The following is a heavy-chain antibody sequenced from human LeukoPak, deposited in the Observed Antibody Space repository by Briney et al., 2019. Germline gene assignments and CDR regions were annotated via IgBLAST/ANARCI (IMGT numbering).Heavy chain of an antibody. CDR1: GYTFTSYA. CDR2: INTNTGNP. CDR3: ARDRYDFWSGYAWSDILTGYYYFDY. D-gene: IGHD3-3*01. J-gene: IGHJ4*02. V-gene: IGHV7-4-1*02. Sequence: ASVKVSCKASGYTFTSYAMNWVRQAPGQGLEWMGWINTNTGNPTYAQGFTGRFVFSLDTSVSTAYLQISSLKAEDTAVYYCARDRYDFWSGYAWSDILTGYYYFDYWGQGTLVTVSS.